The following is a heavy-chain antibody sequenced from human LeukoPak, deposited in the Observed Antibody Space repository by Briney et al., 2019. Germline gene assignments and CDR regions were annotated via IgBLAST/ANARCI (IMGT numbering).Heavy chain of an antibody. V-gene: IGHV4-34*01. CDR1: DGSFSGYD. CDR2: INHSGST. CDR3: ARASGVWLGY. D-gene: IGHD3-22*01. J-gene: IGHJ4*02. Sequence: SETLSLTCAGYDGSFSGYDWSWIRQPPGKGLEWIGEINHSGSTNYNPSLKSRVTISVDTSKNQFSLKLSSVTAADTAVYYCARASGVWLGYWGQGTLVTVSS.